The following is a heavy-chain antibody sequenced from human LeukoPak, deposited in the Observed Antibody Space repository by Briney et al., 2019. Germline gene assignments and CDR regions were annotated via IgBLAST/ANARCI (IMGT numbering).Heavy chain of an antibody. CDR3: AKDGNYYDSSGYPPDY. CDR2: IKQDGSDK. J-gene: IGHJ4*02. Sequence: GGSLRLSCAASGFTFSSYWMSWVRQAPGKGLEWVAKIKQDGSDKYYVDSVEGRFTISRDNAKNSLYLQMNSLRAEDTAVYYCAKDGNYYDSSGYPPDYWGQGTLVTVSS. D-gene: IGHD3-22*01. V-gene: IGHV3-7*01. CDR1: GFTFSSYW.